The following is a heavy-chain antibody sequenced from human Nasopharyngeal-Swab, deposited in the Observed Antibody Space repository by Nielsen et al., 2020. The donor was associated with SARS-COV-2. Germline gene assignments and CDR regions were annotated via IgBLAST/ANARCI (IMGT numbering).Heavy chain of an antibody. V-gene: IGHV1-2*06. CDR2: INPNSGGT. CDR1: GYTFTGYH. J-gene: IGHJ6*02. CDR3: ARSVAGTTHYYYYYGMDV. D-gene: IGHD6-19*01. Sequence: ASVKVSCKASGYTFTGYHMHWVRQAPGHGLEWMGRINPNSGGTNYAQKFQGRDTMTRDTSISTAYMELSRLRSDDTAVYYCARSVAGTTHYYYYYGMDVWGQGTTVTVSS.